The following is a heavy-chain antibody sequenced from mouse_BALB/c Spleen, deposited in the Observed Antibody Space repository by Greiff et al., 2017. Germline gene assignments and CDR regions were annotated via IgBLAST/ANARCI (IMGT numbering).Heavy chain of an antibody. V-gene: IGHV5-6-4*01. CDR2: ISSGGSYT. J-gene: IGHJ4*01. Sequence: EVKLVDSGGGLVKPGGSLKLSCAASGFTFSSYTMSWVRQTPEKRLEWVATISSGGSYTYYPDSVKGRFTISRDNAKNTLYLQMSSLKSEDTAMYYCTRDQYGNYGAMDYWGQGTSFTVSS. CDR1: GFTFSSYT. CDR3: TRDQYGNYGAMDY. D-gene: IGHD2-10*02.